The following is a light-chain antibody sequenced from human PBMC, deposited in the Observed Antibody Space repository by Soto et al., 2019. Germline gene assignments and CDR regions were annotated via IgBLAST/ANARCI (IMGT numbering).Light chain of an antibody. CDR2: AAS. CDR3: QQYYSYPLV. V-gene: IGKV1-8*01. CDR1: QGISSY. J-gene: IGKJ3*01. Sequence: AIRMTQSPSSLSASTGDRVTITCRASQGISSYLAWYQQKSGKAPKLLIYAASTLQSGVPSRFSGSGSGTDFTLTISCLQSEDFATYYCQQYYSYPLVFGPGTKVDIK.